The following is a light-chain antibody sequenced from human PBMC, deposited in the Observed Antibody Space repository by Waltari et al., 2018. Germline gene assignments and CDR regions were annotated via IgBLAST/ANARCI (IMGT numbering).Light chain of an antibody. CDR3: GTGDGSLSVGGGV. J-gene: IGLJ3*02. CDR1: NSNIGNNY. V-gene: IGLV1-51*01. CDR2: DND. Sequence: QSVLTQPPSVSAAPGQKVTLSCSGSNSNIGNNYVSWYQQLPGTAPKLLIYDNDRRPSLLPERSSGSVSGTSATLDITGPQVGGEADYYCGTGDGSLSVGGGVFGGGTKLTVL.